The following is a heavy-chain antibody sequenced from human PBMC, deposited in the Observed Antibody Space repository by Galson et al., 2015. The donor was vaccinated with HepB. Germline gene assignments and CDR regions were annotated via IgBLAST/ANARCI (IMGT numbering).Heavy chain of an antibody. CDR1: GYFLSKMA. CDR3: TSLFVGAFDP. D-gene: IGHD1-26*01. CDR2: FDPKNGEA. V-gene: IGHV1-24*01. Sequence: SVKVSCKVSGYFLSKMATHWVRQSPGKGLEWMGDFDPKNGEAIYAQKFQGRVSMTEDIYTDIAYMELSNLRSDDTAIYFCTSLFVGAFDPWGQGSLVTVSS. J-gene: IGHJ5*02.